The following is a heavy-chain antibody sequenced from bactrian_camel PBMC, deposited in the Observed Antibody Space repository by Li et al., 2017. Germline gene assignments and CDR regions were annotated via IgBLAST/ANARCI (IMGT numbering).Heavy chain of an antibody. CDR2: INSGGGSA. Sequence: DVQLVESGGGLAQPGGSLRLSCAASGFTFNNYAMSWVRQAPEKGLEWVSTINSGGGSATYADSVRGRFTISRDNAKNTLYLESNSLKTEDTAMYYCAKEGSSAGYYYTSYHGMDYWGKGTQVTVS. V-gene: IGHV3S42*01. CDR1: GFTFNNYA. J-gene: IGHJ7*01. D-gene: IGHD2*01.